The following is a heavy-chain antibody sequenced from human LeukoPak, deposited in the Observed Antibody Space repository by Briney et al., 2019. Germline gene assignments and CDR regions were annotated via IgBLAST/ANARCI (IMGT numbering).Heavy chain of an antibody. Sequence: GASVKVSCKASGGTFSSYAISCVRQAPGQGLEWMGGISPIFGTANYAQKFQGRVTITADESTSTAYMELSSLRSEDTAVYYCARDLEYSSSESYYYYGMDVWGQGTTVTVSS. D-gene: IGHD6-6*01. V-gene: IGHV1-69*13. CDR3: ARDLEYSSSESYYYYGMDV. J-gene: IGHJ6*02. CDR1: GGTFSSYA. CDR2: ISPIFGTA.